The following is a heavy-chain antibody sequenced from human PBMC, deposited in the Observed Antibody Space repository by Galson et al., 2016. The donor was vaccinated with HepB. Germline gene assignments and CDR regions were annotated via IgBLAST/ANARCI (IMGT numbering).Heavy chain of an antibody. CDR3: ARGGVTTPGDYCDP. CDR1: GDSISLGTYY. CDR2: IYFTGDT. J-gene: IGHJ5*02. Sequence: TLSLTCAVSGDSISLGTYYWIWIRHLPGKGLEWIGNIYFTGDTYYNPSLKTRVTMSVDTSQNHFSLKLKSVTAADTAVYYCARGGVTTPGDYCDPWGQGTLVTVSS. V-gene: IGHV4-31*11. D-gene: IGHD4-17*01.